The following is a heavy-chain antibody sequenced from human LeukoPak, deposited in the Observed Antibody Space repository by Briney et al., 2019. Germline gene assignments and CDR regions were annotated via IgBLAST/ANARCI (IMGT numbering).Heavy chain of an antibody. CDR1: GGSISSSSYY. V-gene: IGHV4-39*07. J-gene: IGHJ3*02. CDR3: ARAGGIRFNDAFDI. CDR2: IYYSGST. Sequence: SETLSLTCTVSGGSISSSSYYWGWIRQPPGKGLEWIGSIYYSGSTNYNPSLKSRVTISVDTSKNQFSLKLSSVTAADTAVYYCARAGGIRFNDAFDIWGQGTMVTVSS. D-gene: IGHD3-16*01.